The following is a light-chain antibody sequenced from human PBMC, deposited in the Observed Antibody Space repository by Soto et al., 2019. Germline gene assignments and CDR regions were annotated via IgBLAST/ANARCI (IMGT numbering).Light chain of an antibody. CDR1: QSVSSY. V-gene: IGKV3-11*01. CDR3: QQRSNWPST. CDR2: DAS. J-gene: IGKJ4*01. Sequence: EIVLTQSPATLSLSPGERAALSCRASQSVSSYLAWYQQKPGQAPRLLMYDASKRAPGIPARFTGSGSGTDFTVTISSLEPEDFAVYFCQQRSNWPSTFGGGTKVEI.